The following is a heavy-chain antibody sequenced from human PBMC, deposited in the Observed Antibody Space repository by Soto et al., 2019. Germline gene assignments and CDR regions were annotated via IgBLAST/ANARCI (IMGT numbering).Heavy chain of an antibody. V-gene: IGHV4-59*01. J-gene: IGHJ6*02. CDR1: GGSISSYY. D-gene: IGHD2-15*01. Sequence: SETLSLTCTVSGGSISSYYWSWIRQPPGKGLEWIGYIYYSGSTNYNPSLKSRVTISVDTSKNQFSLKLSSVTAADTAVYYCAGVAAAYYYYGMDGWGQGTTVTVSS. CDR3: AGVAAAYYYYGMDG. CDR2: IYYSGST.